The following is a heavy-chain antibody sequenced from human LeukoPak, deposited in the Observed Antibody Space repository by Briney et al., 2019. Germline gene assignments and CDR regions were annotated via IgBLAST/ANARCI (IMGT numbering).Heavy chain of an antibody. CDR2: ATGSGGST. CDR1: GFSFNGYA. D-gene: IGHD6-25*01. CDR3: AKAFAATALFDY. J-gene: IGHJ4*02. Sequence: GGSLRLSCAASGFSFNGYAMSWVRQAPGKGLEWVSAATGSGGSTYYADSVKGRFTISRDNSQNTLYLQMNTMRAEDTAVYYCAKAFAATALFDYWGQGTLVTVSS. V-gene: IGHV3-23*01.